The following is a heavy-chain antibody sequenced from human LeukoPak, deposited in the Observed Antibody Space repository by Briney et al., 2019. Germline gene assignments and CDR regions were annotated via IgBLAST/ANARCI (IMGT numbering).Heavy chain of an antibody. V-gene: IGHV3-33*01. CDR1: GFILNGYG. Sequence: PGRSLRLSCAASGFILNGYGMHWVRQAPGKGLGWVADIWFDKNQHFADSVQGRFATSRDNSKNTVYLQINSLRAEDTAVYYCARDRHCVNGVCHSPPGMDVWGQGTTVTVSS. CDR2: IWFDKNQ. CDR3: ARDRHCVNGVCHSPPGMDV. J-gene: IGHJ6*02. D-gene: IGHD2-8*01.